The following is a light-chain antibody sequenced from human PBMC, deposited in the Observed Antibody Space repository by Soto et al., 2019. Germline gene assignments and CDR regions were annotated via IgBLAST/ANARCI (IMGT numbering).Light chain of an antibody. CDR1: QSISNY. V-gene: IGKV1-39*01. J-gene: IGKJ1*01. CDR3: QQRYSIPVP. CDR2: AAS. Sequence: DIQMTQSPSSLSASVGDRVTITCRASQSISNYLNWYQFKAGKAPKPLIYAASTLQSGVPPRFSGSGSGTDFTLTISGLQHEDFATYYCQQRYSIPVPFGQGTKVDIK.